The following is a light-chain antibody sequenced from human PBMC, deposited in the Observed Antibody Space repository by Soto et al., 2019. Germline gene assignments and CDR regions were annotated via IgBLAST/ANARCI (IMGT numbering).Light chain of an antibody. CDR2: AVT. J-gene: IGLJ3*02. CDR3: QSFDSGLSGWV. CDR1: NSNIGAGYD. V-gene: IGLV1-40*01. Sequence: QSALTQPPSVSGAPGQRATISCTGSNSNIGAGYDVHWYQQLPGTAPKLLIAAVTSRPSGVPDRFSGSKSGTSAYLAITGLQGEDGADYYCQSFDSGLSGWVFGGGTKLTVL.